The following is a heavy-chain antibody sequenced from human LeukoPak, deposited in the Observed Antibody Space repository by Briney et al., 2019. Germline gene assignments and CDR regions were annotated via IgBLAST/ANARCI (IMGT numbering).Heavy chain of an antibody. D-gene: IGHD6-19*01. Sequence: GGSLRLSCAASGFTFNDYAMYWVRQSPGRGLEWVALIRDDGSDTYHADSVKGRFTISRNNSKNTVFLRMNSLRGEDSAIYYCAKSDGHGTGYGFHIWGQGTMVTVSS. CDR3: AKSDGHGTGYGFHI. CDR1: GFTFNDYA. V-gene: IGHV3-30*02. CDR2: IRDDGSDT. J-gene: IGHJ3*02.